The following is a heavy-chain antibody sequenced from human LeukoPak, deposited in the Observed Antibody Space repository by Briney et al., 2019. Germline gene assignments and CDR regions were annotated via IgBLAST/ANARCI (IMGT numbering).Heavy chain of an antibody. CDR2: ISSSSSYI. CDR3: ARGGYCSSTSCYFWFDP. V-gene: IGHV3-21*01. Sequence: PGGSLRLSXAASGFTFSSYSMNWVRQAPGKGLEWVSSISSSSSYIYYADSAKGRFTISRDNAKNSLYLQMNSLRAEDTAVYYCARGGYCSSTSCYFWFDPWGQGTLVTVSS. J-gene: IGHJ5*02. CDR1: GFTFSSYS. D-gene: IGHD2-2*01.